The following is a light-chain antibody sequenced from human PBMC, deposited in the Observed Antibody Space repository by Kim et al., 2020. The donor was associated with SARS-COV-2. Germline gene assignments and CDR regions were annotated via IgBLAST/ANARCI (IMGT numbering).Light chain of an antibody. CDR3: QQYYSTPLT. CDR1: QSVLYSSKNKNY. Sequence: ATINYKSSQSVLYSSKNKNYLAWYQQKPGQPPKLLIYWASTRESGVPDRVSGSESGTDFTLSISSLQAEDVAVYYCQQYYSTPLTFGGGTKVDIK. V-gene: IGKV4-1*01. CDR2: WAS. J-gene: IGKJ4*01.